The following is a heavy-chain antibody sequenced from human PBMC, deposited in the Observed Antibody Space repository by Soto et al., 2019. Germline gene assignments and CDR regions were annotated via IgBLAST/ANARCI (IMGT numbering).Heavy chain of an antibody. CDR3: AMDTIFVSFYYFDY. Sequence: EVQLVESGGGLVKPGGSLRLSCAASGFTFSSYSMNWVRQAPGKGLEWVSSISSSSSYIYYADSVKGRFTISRDNAKNSLYLQMNSLRAEDTAVYYCAMDTIFVSFYYFDYWGQGTLVTVSS. CDR1: GFTFSSYS. V-gene: IGHV3-21*01. CDR2: ISSSSSYI. D-gene: IGHD3-9*01. J-gene: IGHJ4*02.